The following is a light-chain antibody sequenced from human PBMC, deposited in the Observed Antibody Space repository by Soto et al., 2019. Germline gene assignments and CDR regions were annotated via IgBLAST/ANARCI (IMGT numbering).Light chain of an antibody. V-gene: IGLV2-11*01. CDR1: NSDVGAYKF. J-gene: IGLJ1*01. CDR2: DVT. CDR3: CSYAGSYTWV. Sequence: QSVLTQPRSVSGSPGQSVTRSCTGSNSDVGAYKFVSWLQHNPGEAPKVMIYDVTQRPSGVPDRFSGTKSGNTASLTISGLQAEDEADYYCCSYAGSYTWVFGSGTKVTVL.